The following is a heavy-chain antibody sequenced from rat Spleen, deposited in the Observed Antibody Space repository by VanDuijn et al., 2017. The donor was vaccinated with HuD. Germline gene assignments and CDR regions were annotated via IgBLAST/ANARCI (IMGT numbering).Heavy chain of an antibody. Sequence: EVQLVESGGGLVQPGRSLKLSCATSGFNFSDYYMVWVRQAPMKGLEWVATISYGDSSGHSSTYYRDSVKGRFTISRDNAKSTLYLQMNSLRSEDTATYYCTTRPYYSSLNWFPYWGQGTLVTVSS. CDR2: ISYGDSSGHSST. CDR3: TTRPYYSSLNWFPY. V-gene: IGHV5-7*01. J-gene: IGHJ3*01. CDR1: GFNFSDYY. D-gene: IGHD1-2*01.